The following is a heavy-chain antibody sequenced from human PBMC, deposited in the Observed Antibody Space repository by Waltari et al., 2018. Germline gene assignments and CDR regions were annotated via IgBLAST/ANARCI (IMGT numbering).Heavy chain of an antibody. CDR1: GYSFTSYW. CDR3: ARHMGYCTGGVCSGPFDY. CDR2: IYPGDSDT. D-gene: IGHD2-8*02. J-gene: IGHJ4*02. Sequence: EVQLVQSGAEVKKPGESLRISCKGSGYSFTSYWIGWVRQMPGKGLEWMGIIYPGDSDTRDSPSFQGQVTIPADKSISTAYLQWSSLKASDTAMYYCARHMGYCTGGVCSGPFDYWGQGTLVTVSS. V-gene: IGHV5-51*01.